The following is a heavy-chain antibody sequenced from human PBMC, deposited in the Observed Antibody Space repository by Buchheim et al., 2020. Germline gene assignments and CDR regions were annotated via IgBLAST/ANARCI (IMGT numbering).Heavy chain of an antibody. J-gene: IGHJ4*02. CDR1: GFTFSSYG. CDR3: AKGGGLGLSRYYFDY. CDR2: ISYDGSNK. Sequence: QVQLVESGGGVVQPGRSLRLSCAASGFTFSSYGMHWVRQAPGKGLEWVAVISYDGSNKYYADSVKGRFTISGDNSKNTLYLQMNSLRAEDTAVYYCAKGGGLGLSRYYFDYWGQGTL. D-gene: IGHD2-2*01. V-gene: IGHV3-30*18.